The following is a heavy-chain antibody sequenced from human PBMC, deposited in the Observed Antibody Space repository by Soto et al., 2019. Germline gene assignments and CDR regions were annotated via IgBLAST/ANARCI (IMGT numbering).Heavy chain of an antibody. Sequence: SSVKVSCKASGGTFSSYAISWVRQAPGQGLEWMGGIIPIFGTANYAQKFQGRVTITADESTSTAYMELSSLRSEDTAVYYCARGAGGYVFWSGYTYNWFDTWGQGSLGTVSS. CDR3: ARGAGGYVFWSGYTYNWFDT. J-gene: IGHJ5*02. CDR1: GGTFSSYA. D-gene: IGHD3-3*01. V-gene: IGHV1-69*13. CDR2: IIPIFGTA.